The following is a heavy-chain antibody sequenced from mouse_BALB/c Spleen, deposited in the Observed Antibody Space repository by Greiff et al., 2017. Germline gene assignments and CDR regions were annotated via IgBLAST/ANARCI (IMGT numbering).Heavy chain of an antibody. CDR1: GFTFSSYA. CDR2: ISSGGSYT. CDR3: ARQDYGSRKCFDY. Sequence: EVKLMESGGGLVKPGGSLKLSCAASGFTFSSYAMSWVRQTPEKRLEWVATISSGGSYTYYPDSVKGRFTISRDNAKNTLYLQMSSLRSEDTAMYYCARQDYGSRKCFDYWGQGTTLTVSS. D-gene: IGHD1-1*01. J-gene: IGHJ2*01. V-gene: IGHV5-9-3*01.